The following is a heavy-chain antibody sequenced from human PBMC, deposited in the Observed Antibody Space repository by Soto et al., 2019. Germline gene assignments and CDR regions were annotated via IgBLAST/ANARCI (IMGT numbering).Heavy chain of an antibody. CDR1: DGAISSRGFY. D-gene: IGHD4-17*01. CDR2: VYYSGTN. V-gene: IGHV4-39*01. J-gene: IGHJ4*01. CDR3: VGAPILVTTYHSSPFDY. Sequence: QLQLQESGPGLVKPSETLSLTCTVSDGAISSRGFYWGWVRQPPGKGLEWIGNVYYSGTNYYNPSLQSRVTISIDTSKNQFSLKLTSVTAADTAVYYCVGAPILVTTYHSSPFDYWGHGTLVTVSS.